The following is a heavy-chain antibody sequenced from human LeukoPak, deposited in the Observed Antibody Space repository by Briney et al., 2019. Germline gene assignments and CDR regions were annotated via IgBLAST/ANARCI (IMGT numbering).Heavy chain of an antibody. Sequence: GGSLRLSCAASGFILSQYGFNWVRQAPGKGLEWVSTISGGGGSTYYADSVKGRLTISRDNSKNTLYLQVNSLRAEDTAVYYCAKGGKWDVTPFDYWGQGTLVTVSS. J-gene: IGHJ4*02. CDR2: ISGGGGST. CDR1: GFILSQYG. V-gene: IGHV3-23*01. CDR3: AKGGKWDVTPFDY. D-gene: IGHD1-26*01.